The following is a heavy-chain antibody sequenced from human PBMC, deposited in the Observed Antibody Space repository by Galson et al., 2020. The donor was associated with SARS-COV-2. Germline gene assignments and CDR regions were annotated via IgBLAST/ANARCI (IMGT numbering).Heavy chain of an antibody. Sequence: SETLSLTCTVSGGSISSYYWSWIRQPAGKGLEWIGRIYTSGSTNYNPSLKSRVTMSVDTSKNQFSLKLSSVTAADTAVYYCAREGYRAASGYLLLYYFDYWGQGTLVTVSS. D-gene: IGHD3-3*01. J-gene: IGHJ4*02. CDR1: GGSISSYY. V-gene: IGHV4-4*07. CDR2: IYTSGST. CDR3: AREGYRAASGYLLLYYFDY.